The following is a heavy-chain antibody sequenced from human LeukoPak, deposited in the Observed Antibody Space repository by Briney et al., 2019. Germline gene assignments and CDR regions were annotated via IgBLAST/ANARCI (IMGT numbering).Heavy chain of an antibody. Sequence: ASLKVSCKASGGTFSSYGISWVRQAPGQGLEWMGGITPIFGTANYAQEFQGRVTITTDESTSTAYMELSSLRSEDTAVYYCARARSSWYDRQIDYWGQGTLVTVSS. J-gene: IGHJ4*02. D-gene: IGHD6-13*01. CDR2: ITPIFGTA. CDR3: ARARSSWYDRQIDY. CDR1: GGTFSSYG. V-gene: IGHV1-69*05.